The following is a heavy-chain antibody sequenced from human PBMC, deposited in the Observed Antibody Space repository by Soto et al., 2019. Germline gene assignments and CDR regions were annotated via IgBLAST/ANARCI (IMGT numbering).Heavy chain of an antibody. D-gene: IGHD2-2*01. Sequence: EVQLLESGGSLVQPGGSLRLSCAASGFTFSSYAMSWVRQAPGKGLEWVSAISGSGGSTYYADSVKGRFTISRDNSKNTLYLQMNSLRADDTAVYYCAKARQPAAGDYYGMDVWGQGTPVTVSS. V-gene: IGHV3-23*01. CDR3: AKARQPAAGDYYGMDV. CDR1: GFTFSSYA. J-gene: IGHJ6*02. CDR2: ISGSGGST.